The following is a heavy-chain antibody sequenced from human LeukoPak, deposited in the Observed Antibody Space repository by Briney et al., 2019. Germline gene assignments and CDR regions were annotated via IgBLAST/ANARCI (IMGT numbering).Heavy chain of an antibody. V-gene: IGHV1-24*01. CDR1: GYTLTELS. J-gene: IGHJ4*02. Sequence: ASVKVSCKLSGYTLTELSIHWVRQAPGKGLEGMGGFDPEDVETIYAQKFQARVTMTEDTSTDTAYMELSSLRSEDTAVYYCATGGRLGLDYWSQGTRVTVSS. CDR2: FDPEDVET. CDR3: ATGGRLGLDY. D-gene: IGHD3/OR15-3a*01.